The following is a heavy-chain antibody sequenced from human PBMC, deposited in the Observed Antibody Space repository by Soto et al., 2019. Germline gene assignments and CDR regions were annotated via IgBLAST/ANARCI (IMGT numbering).Heavy chain of an antibody. CDR3: ARQNGMYNWSLKESSYGMDV. CDR1: GGSISSSSYY. Sequence: TVSGGSISSSSYYWGWIRQPPGKGLEWIGSIYYSGSTYYNPSLKSRVTISVDTSKNQFSLKLSSVTAADTAVYYCARQNGMYNWSLKESSYGMDVWGQGTTVTVSS. J-gene: IGHJ6*02. V-gene: IGHV4-39*01. D-gene: IGHD1-20*01. CDR2: IYYSGST.